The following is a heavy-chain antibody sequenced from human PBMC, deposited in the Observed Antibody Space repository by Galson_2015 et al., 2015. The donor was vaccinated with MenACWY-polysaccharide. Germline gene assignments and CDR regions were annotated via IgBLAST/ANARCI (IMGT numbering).Heavy chain of an antibody. V-gene: IGHV3-48*01. Sequence: SLRLSCAASGFTFSSYTMNWVRQAPGEGLEWLSYISSGSSTIYYADSVKGRFTISRDNAKNSLYLQINSLRAEDTAVYYCARGRLDYWGQGTLVTVSS. J-gene: IGHJ4*02. CDR1: GFTFSSYT. CDR3: ARGRLDY. CDR2: ISSGSSTI.